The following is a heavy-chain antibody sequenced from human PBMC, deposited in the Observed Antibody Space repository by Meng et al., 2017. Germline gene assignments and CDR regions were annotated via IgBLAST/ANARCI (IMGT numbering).Heavy chain of an antibody. CDR1: GYTFTSYD. CDR3: ARGYYGSGLFDP. CDR2: MNPNSGNT. V-gene: IGHV1-8*03. Sequence: GQLGQSGAGVKKPGASVKVSCKASGYTFTSYDINWVRQATGQGLEWMGWMNPNSGNTGYAQKFQGRVTITRNTSISTAYMELSSLRSEDTAVYYCARGYYGSGLFDPWGQGTLVTVSS. D-gene: IGHD3-10*01. J-gene: IGHJ5*02.